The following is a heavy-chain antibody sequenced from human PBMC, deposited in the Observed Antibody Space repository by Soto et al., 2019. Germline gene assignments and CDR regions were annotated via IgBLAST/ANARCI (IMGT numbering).Heavy chain of an antibody. D-gene: IGHD1-26*01. V-gene: IGHV3-21*01. J-gene: IGHJ5*02. CDR2: ISSSSSYI. CDR3: ARALSLKLGAGDNWFDP. Sequence: PGGSLRLSCAASGFTFSSYSMNWVRQAPGKGLEWVSSISSSSSYIYYADSVKGRFTISRDNAKNSLYLQMNSLRAEDTAVYYCARALSLKLGAGDNWFDPWGQGTLVTVYS. CDR1: GFTFSSYS.